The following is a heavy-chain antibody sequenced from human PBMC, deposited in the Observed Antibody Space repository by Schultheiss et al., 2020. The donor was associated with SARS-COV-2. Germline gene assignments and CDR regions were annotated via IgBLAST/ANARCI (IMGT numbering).Heavy chain of an antibody. CDR1: GFTFSDYY. D-gene: IGHD6-19*01. Sequence: GGSLRLSCAASGFTFSDYYMSWIRQAPGKGLEWVSVIYSGGSTYYADSVKGRFTISRDNSKNTLYVQMNRLRVEDTAVYYCAKTLQWLGHYFDYWGQGTLVTVSS. CDR3: AKTLQWLGHYFDY. J-gene: IGHJ4*02. V-gene: IGHV3-53*01. CDR2: IYSGGST.